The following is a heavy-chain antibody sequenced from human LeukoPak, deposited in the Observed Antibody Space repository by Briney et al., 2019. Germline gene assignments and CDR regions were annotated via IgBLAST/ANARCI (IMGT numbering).Heavy chain of an antibody. J-gene: IGHJ4*02. CDR1: GYNFASYW. Sequence: GESLKISCKASGYNFASYWIGWGRQMPGKGLEWMGIIYPGDSDIAYSPSFQGQVTISADKSITTAYLQWSSLKASDTAMYYCATSRRSGWYFDYWGQGTLVTVSS. CDR2: IYPGDSDI. V-gene: IGHV5-51*01. CDR3: ATSRRSGWYFDY. D-gene: IGHD6-19*01.